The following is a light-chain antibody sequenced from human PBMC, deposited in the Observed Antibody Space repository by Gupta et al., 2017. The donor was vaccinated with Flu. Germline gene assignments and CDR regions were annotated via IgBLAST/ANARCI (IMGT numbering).Light chain of an antibody. J-gene: IGKJ2*01. CDR3: QKYKNWPQGYT. Sequence: EIVMTQSPATLSVSPGERATLSCRASQSVTSNLAWYQQRSGQAPRLLIYGASTRATGIPARFSGSGSGIEFTLNISSLQSEDFATYYCQKYKNWPQGYTFGQGTKLEIK. V-gene: IGKV3-15*01. CDR2: GAS. CDR1: QSVTSN.